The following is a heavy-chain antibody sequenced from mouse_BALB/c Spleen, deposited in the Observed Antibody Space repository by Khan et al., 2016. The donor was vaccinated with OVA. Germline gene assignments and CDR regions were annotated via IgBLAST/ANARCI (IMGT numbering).Heavy chain of an antibody. CDR3: ARAGYGGFAH. D-gene: IGHD3-2*02. CDR2: IYPGSGYI. J-gene: IGHJ3*01. V-gene: IGHV1-77*01. CDR1: GYTFTDFL. Sequence: VKPGASVKMSCKASGYTFTDFLISWLKQRPGQGLEWIGEIYPGSGYIYYNEKFKGKATLTSDKSSNTAYMQLTSLTSEDSAVYFCARAGYGGFAHWGQGTLVTVSA.